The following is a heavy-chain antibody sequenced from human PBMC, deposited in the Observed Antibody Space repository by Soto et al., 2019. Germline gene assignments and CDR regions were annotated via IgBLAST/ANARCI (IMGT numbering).Heavy chain of an antibody. Sequence: EVQLLESGGKLVQPGGSLTLSCAASGFTFSTYAMAWVRQAPGKGLEWVSGVSASGLNTDYADPVKGRFYISRDNSKNTLYLQMNSLRAEDTAVYYCARRGSGSYYDYWGQGTLVTVSS. V-gene: IGHV3-23*01. D-gene: IGHD1-26*01. CDR3: ARRGSGSYYDY. J-gene: IGHJ4*02. CDR2: VSASGLNT. CDR1: GFTFSTYA.